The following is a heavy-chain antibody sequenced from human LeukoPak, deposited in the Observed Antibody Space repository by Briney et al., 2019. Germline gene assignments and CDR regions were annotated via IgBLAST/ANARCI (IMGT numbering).Heavy chain of an antibody. CDR3: ASPRQYSSGWPDAFDI. D-gene: IGHD6-19*01. J-gene: IGHJ3*02. CDR1: GYNFDTYW. Sequence: GESLKISCKVSGYNFDTYWIGWVRQMPGKGLEGMGIVYPDDSDTRYNPSFQGQVTISADKSISTAYLQWSSLKASDTAMYYCASPRQYSSGWPDAFDIWGQGTMVTVSS. CDR2: VYPDDSDT. V-gene: IGHV5-51*01.